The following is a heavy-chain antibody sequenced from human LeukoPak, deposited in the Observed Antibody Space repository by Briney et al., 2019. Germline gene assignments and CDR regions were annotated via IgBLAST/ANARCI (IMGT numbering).Heavy chain of an antibody. J-gene: IGHJ4*02. V-gene: IGHV1-69*04. Sequence: GASVKVSCKASGGTFSSYAISWVRQAPGQGLEWMGRIIPILGIANYAQKFQGRVTITADKSTSTAYIELSSLRSEDTAVYYCARDPEYSSPNFDYWGQGTLVTVSS. CDR2: IIPILGIA. CDR1: GGTFSSYA. D-gene: IGHD6-6*01. CDR3: ARDPEYSSPNFDY.